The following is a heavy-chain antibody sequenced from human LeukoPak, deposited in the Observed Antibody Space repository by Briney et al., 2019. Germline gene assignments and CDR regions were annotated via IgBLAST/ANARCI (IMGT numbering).Heavy chain of an antibody. J-gene: IGHJ4*02. V-gene: IGHV1-24*01. CDR2: FDPEDGET. Sequence: ASVKVSCKVSGYTLTELSMHWVRRAPGKGLEWMGGFDPEDGETIYAQKFQGRVTMTEDTSTDTAYMELSSLRSEDTAVYYCATPGDNYYDSSLGYWGQGTLVTVSS. CDR1: GYTLTELS. CDR3: ATPGDNYYDSSLGY. D-gene: IGHD3-22*01.